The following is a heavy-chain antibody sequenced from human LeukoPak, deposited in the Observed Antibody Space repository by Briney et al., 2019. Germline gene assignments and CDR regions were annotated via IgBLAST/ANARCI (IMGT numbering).Heavy chain of an antibody. D-gene: IGHD1-26*01. J-gene: IGHJ3*02. CDR1: GFTFTTYA. CDR3: ARCWGSGSYLFDAFDI. V-gene: IGHV3-23*01. CDR2: ITGSGDYT. Sequence: GGSLRLSCAASGFTFTTYALSWVRQAPGKGLEWVSAITGSGDYTDYADSVKGRFTISRDNSKNTLYLQLNSLRAEDTAVYYCARCWGSGSYLFDAFDIWGQGTMVTVSS.